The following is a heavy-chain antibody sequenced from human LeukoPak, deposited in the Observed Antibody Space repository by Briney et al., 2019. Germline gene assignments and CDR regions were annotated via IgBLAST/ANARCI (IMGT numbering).Heavy chain of an antibody. D-gene: IGHD4-17*01. CDR3: AREFYYDYGDYHLEGGLIDYYYYGMDV. J-gene: IGHJ6*02. CDR2: ISSSSSCI. V-gene: IGHV3-21*01. CDR1: GFTFSSYS. Sequence: GGSLRLSCAASGFTFSSYSMNWVRQAPGKGLEWVSSISSSSSCIYYADSVRGRFTISRDNAKNSLYLQMNSLRAEDTAVYYCAREFYYDYGDYHLEGGLIDYYYYGMDVWGQGTTVTVSS.